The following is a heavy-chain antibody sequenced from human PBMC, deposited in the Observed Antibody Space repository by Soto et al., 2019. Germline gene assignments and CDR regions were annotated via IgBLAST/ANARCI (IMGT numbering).Heavy chain of an antibody. CDR2: ISYDGSNK. CDR1: GFTFSSYA. Sequence: AGGSLRLSCAASGFTFSSYAMHWVRQAPDKGLEWVAVISYDGSNKYYADSVKGRFTISRDNSKNTLYLQMNSLRAEDTAVYYCARDRDSYGSQYYFDYWGQGTLVTVSS. D-gene: IGHD5-18*01. CDR3: ARDRDSYGSQYYFDY. J-gene: IGHJ4*02. V-gene: IGHV3-30-3*01.